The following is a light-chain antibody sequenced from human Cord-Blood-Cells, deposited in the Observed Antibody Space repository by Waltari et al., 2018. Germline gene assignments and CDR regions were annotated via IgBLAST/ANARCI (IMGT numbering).Light chain of an antibody. Sequence: QSVLTQPPSASGTPGQRVTISCSGSSSNIGSNTVNWYQQLPGPAPKLLIYRNNQRPSGVPDRFSGSKSGTSASLAISGLQSEDEADYYCAAWDDSLNGYVFGTVTKVTVL. CDR1: SSNIGSNT. CDR2: RNN. CDR3: AAWDDSLNGYV. J-gene: IGLJ1*01. V-gene: IGLV1-44*01.